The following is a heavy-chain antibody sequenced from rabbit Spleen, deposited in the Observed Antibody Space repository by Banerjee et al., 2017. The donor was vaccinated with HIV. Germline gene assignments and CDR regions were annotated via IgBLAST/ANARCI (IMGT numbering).Heavy chain of an antibody. V-gene: IGHV1S40*01. Sequence: QSLEESGGDLVKPGASLTLTCTASGFSFSSRYWICWVRQAPGKGLEWIACIDVAKYGTTYYANWAKGRFTISKTSSTTVTLQMTSLTVADTATYFCARDSAGREDFNLWGQGTLVTVS. J-gene: IGHJ4*01. D-gene: IGHD4-2*01. CDR1: GFSFSSRYW. CDR2: IDVAKYGTT. CDR3: ARDSAGREDFNL.